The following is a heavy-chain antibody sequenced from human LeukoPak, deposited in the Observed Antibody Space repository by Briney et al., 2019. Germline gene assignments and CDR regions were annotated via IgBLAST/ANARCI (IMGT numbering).Heavy chain of an antibody. J-gene: IGHJ4*02. V-gene: IGHV3-15*01. D-gene: IGHD4-17*01. CDR2: VKTKIDGGAT. Sequence: GGSLRLSCAASGFTFTNAWVRWVRQAPGKVLEWVGRVKTKIDGGATYYAAPVKGRFTITRDDSKNILYLDMNSLNTEDTGVYYCATETPYGDKLDLPTYFDYWGQGTLVTVSS. CDR3: ATETPYGDKLDLPTYFDY. CDR1: GFTFTNAW.